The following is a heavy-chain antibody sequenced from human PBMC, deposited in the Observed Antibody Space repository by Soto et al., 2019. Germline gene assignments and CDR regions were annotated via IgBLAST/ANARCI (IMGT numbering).Heavy chain of an antibody. J-gene: IGHJ6*03. V-gene: IGHV4-59*08. Sequence: SETLSLTCTVSGGSINNYYWSWIRQPPGKGLEWIGYIHYSGSTNYNPSLESRATISVDTSKNQFSLKLSSVTAADTAVYYCARLTARHMPRSYYWYMHVWGKGSTVTVSS. CDR1: GGSINNYY. CDR3: ARLTARHMPRSYYWYMHV. D-gene: IGHD2-21*02. CDR2: IHYSGST.